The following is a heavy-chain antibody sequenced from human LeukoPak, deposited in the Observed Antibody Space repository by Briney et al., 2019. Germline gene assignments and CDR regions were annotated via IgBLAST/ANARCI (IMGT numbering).Heavy chain of an antibody. CDR2: IYYSGST. D-gene: IGHD3-3*01. CDR3: ARPPIFGVVNAKLGNWFDP. J-gene: IGHJ5*02. V-gene: IGHV4-39*01. Sequence: TSETLSLTCTVSGGSISSSSYYWGWIRQPPGKGLEWIGSIYYSGSTYYNPSLKSRVTISVDTSKNQFSLKLSSVTAADTAVYYCARPPIFGVVNAKLGNWFDPWGQGTLVTVSS. CDR1: GGSISSSSYY.